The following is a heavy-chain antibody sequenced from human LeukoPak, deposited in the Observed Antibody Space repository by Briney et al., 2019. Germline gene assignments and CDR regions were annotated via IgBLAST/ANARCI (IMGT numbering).Heavy chain of an antibody. CDR1: GGSISSYY. CDR2: INHSGST. V-gene: IGHV4-34*01. CDR3: ARRDYCTSTTCYESYNWFDP. J-gene: IGHJ5*02. D-gene: IGHD2-2*01. Sequence: PSETLSLTCTVSGGSISSYYWSWIRQPPGKGLEWIGEINHSGSTNYSPPLKRRVTISVDTSNNQFSLKLSSVTAADTAVYYCARRDYCTSTTCYESYNWFDPWGQGTLVTVSS.